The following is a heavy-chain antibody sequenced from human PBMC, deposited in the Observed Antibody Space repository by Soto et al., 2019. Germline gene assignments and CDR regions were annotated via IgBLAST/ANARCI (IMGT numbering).Heavy chain of an antibody. CDR1: GLTFSTFA. Sequence: QVQLVESGGGVVQPGRSLRLSCAASGLTFSTFAMHWVRQAPGKGLDWVALISYDGSNKYYADSVKGRFTISRDNPKNTLDLEMNSLTSDDTAVYYCARDAAGGSGHYYLFDYWGQGTLVAVSS. J-gene: IGHJ4*02. V-gene: IGHV3-30-3*01. CDR3: ARDAAGGSGHYYLFDY. D-gene: IGHD3-22*01. CDR2: ISYDGSNK.